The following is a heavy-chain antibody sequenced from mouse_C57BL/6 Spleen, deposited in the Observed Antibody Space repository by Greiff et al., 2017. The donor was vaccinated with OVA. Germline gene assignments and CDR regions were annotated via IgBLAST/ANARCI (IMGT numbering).Heavy chain of an antibody. V-gene: IGHV1-50*01. CDR2: IDPSDSYT. Sequence: QVQLQQPGAELVKPGASVKLSCKASGYTFTSYWMQWVKQRPGQGLEWIGEIDPSDSYTNYNQKFKGKATLTVDTSSSPAYMPLSSLTSEDSAVYYCARRDYAMDYRGQGNSDT. CDR1: GYTFTSYW. J-gene: IGHJ4*01. CDR3: ARRDYAMDY.